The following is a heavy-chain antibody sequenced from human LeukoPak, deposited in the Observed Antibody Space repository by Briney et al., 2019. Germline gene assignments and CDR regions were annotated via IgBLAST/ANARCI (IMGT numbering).Heavy chain of an antibody. V-gene: IGHV4-38-2*01. CDR1: RFSISSGYY. D-gene: IGHD2-15*01. J-gene: IGHJ5*02. CDR2: ISHSGNT. Sequence: SETLSLTCAVSRFSISSGYYWGWIRQPPGKGLEWVATISHSGNTYFNPSLQSRVTVSLDTSKNQFSPNVTSVKAADTAMYYCTRGTLHLDTWGQGTLVIVSS. CDR3: TRGTLHLDT.